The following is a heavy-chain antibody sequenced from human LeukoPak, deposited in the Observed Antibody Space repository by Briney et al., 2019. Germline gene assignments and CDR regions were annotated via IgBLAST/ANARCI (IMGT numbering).Heavy chain of an antibody. CDR2: ISSSSSYI. J-gene: IGHJ6*02. V-gene: IGHV3-21*01. Sequence: GGSLRLSCAASGFTFSSYSMNWVRQAPGKGLEWVSSISSSSSYIYYADSVKGRFTISRDNAKNSLYLQMNSLRAEDTAVYYCARDEKRVLWFGELLANYYYYYGMDVWGQGTTVTVSS. D-gene: IGHD3-10*01. CDR3: ARDEKRVLWFGELLANYYYYYGMDV. CDR1: GFTFSSYS.